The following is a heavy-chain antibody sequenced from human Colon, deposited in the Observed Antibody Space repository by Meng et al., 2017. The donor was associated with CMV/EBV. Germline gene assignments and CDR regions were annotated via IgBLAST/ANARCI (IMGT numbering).Heavy chain of an antibody. D-gene: IGHD2-21*01. V-gene: IGHV3-48*03. CDR3: ARVGRNCGGDCYDY. J-gene: IGHJ4*02. Sequence: GESLKISCAASGFNFDTFEMNWVRQAPGKGLEWVSFISFFGTGGNTISYADPVKGRFTISRDNAKSSLYLQMNGLRAEDTGVYYCARVGRNCGGDCYDYWGQGTLVTVSS. CDR2: ISFFGTGGNTI. CDR1: GFNFDTFE.